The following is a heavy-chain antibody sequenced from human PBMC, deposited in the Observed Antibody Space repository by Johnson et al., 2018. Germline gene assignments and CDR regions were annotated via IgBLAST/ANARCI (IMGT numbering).Heavy chain of an antibody. Sequence: QLVETGGGLVQXGRSXRLXCAASGFTFDDYAMHWVRQAPGKGLEWVSGSSGNSGSIGVADSLKGRFRVSRDDAKNSLYLQMNSLRAEDRAVYYCVPAWLPFDIWGQGTGVTVSS. CDR1: GFTFDDYA. CDR2: SSGNSGSI. J-gene: IGHJ3*02. D-gene: IGHD3-9*01. CDR3: VPAWLPFDI. V-gene: IGHV3-9*01.